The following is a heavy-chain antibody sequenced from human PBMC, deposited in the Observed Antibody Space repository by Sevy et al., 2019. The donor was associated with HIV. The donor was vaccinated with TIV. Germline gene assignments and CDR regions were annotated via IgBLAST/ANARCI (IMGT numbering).Heavy chain of an antibody. V-gene: IGHV2-5*01. J-gene: IGHJ4*02. D-gene: IGHD6-6*01. CDR3: ATAGYSSSSAYFDY. CDR2: IYWNDDK. CDR1: GFSLSTSGVG. Sequence: SGPTLVKPTQTLTLTCTFSGFSLSTSGVGVGWIRQPPGKALEWLALIYWNDDKRYSPSLKSRLTITKDTSKNQVVLTMTNMDPVDTATYYCATAGYSSSSAYFDYGGQGTLVTVSS.